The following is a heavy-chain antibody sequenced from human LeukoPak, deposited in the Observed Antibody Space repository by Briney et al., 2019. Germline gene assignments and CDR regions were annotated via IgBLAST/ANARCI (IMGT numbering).Heavy chain of an antibody. CDR3: AKGQAVIDY. Sequence: VGVLRLSCAASGFTFSNYALSWVRQAPGKGLEWVSTISGSGGSTDYADSVKGRFTISRDNSKNTLYLQMNSLRAEDTAVYYCAKGQAVIDYWGQGTLVTVS. J-gene: IGHJ4*02. CDR2: ISGSGGST. CDR1: GFTFSNYA. D-gene: IGHD3-22*01. V-gene: IGHV3-23*01.